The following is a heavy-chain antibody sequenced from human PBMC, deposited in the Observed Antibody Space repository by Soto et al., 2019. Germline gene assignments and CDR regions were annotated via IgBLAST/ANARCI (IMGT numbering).Heavy chain of an antibody. CDR3: ARAGSYLWVPGYYYGMDV. J-gene: IGHJ6*02. V-gene: IGHV4-34*01. CDR1: GGSFSGYY. D-gene: IGHD3-10*01. Sequence: QVQLQQWGAGLLKPSETLSLTCAVYGGSFSGYYWSWIRQPPGKGLEWIGEINHSGSTNYNPSLKSRVTISVDTSKNQFSLKLSSVTAADTAVYYCARAGSYLWVPGYYYGMDVWGQGTTVTVSS. CDR2: INHSGST.